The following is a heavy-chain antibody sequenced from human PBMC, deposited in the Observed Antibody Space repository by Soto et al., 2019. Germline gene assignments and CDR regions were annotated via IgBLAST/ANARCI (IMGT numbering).Heavy chain of an antibody. V-gene: IGHV3-49*03. D-gene: IGHD2-2*01. Sequence: GGSLRLSCTASGFTFGDYAMSWFRQAPGKGLEWVGFIRSKAYGGTTEYAASVKGRFTILRDDSKSIAYLQMNSLKTEDTAVYYCTRGLYARAGDWFDPWGQGTLVTVSS. CDR1: GFTFGDYA. J-gene: IGHJ5*02. CDR2: IRSKAYGGTT. CDR3: TRGLYARAGDWFDP.